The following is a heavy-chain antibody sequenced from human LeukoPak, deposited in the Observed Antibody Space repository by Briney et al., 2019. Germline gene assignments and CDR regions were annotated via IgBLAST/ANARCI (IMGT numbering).Heavy chain of an antibody. Sequence: GRSLRLSCAASGFTFSSYAMHWVRQAPGKGLEYVSAISSNGGSTYYANSVKGRFTISRDNPKNTLYLQMGSLRAEDMAVYYCARGPRAYCGGDCYYFDYWGQGTLVTVSS. D-gene: IGHD2-21*02. J-gene: IGHJ4*02. CDR2: ISSNGGST. CDR3: ARGPRAYCGGDCYYFDY. CDR1: GFTFSSYA. V-gene: IGHV3-64*01.